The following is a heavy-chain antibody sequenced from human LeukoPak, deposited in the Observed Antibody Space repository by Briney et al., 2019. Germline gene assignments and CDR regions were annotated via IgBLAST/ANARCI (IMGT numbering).Heavy chain of an antibody. CDR2: IYYSGST. CDR3: ARDQRYSSGWHVHNWFDP. J-gene: IGHJ5*02. D-gene: IGHD6-19*01. Sequence: SETLSLTCTVSGGSISSSSYYWGWIRQPPGKGLEWIGSIYYSGSTYYNPSLKSRVTISVDTSKNQFSLKLSSVTAADTAVYYCARDQRYSSGWHVHNWFDPWGQGTLVTVSS. CDR1: GGSISSSSYY. V-gene: IGHV4-39*07.